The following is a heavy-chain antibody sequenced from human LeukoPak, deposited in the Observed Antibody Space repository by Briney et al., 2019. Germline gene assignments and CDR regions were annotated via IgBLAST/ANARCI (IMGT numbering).Heavy chain of an antibody. CDR1: GGSNSSSSYY. CDR2: IYYSGST. V-gene: IGHV4-39*01. J-gene: IGHJ4*02. Sequence: SETLSLTCTVSGGSNSSSSYYWGWIRQPPGKGLEWIGSIYYSGSTYYNPSLKSRVTISVDTSKNQFSLKQSSVTAADTAVYYCARMGGIAVSPLRGYWGQGTLVTVSS. D-gene: IGHD6-19*01. CDR3: ARMGGIAVSPLRGY.